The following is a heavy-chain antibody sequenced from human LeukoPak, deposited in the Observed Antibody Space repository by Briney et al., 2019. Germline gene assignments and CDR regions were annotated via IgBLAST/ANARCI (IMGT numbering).Heavy chain of an antibody. CDR2: INTDGSST. Sequence: HSGGSLRLSCAASGFTFSSYWMHWVRQVPGKGLVWVSRINTDGSSTTYADSVKGRFTISRDNTENTLYLQMSSLRAEDTAVYYCAREWKKTGAFDHWGQGTLVTVSS. V-gene: IGHV3-74*01. D-gene: IGHD1-1*01. J-gene: IGHJ4*02. CDR1: GFTFSSYW. CDR3: AREWKKTGAFDH.